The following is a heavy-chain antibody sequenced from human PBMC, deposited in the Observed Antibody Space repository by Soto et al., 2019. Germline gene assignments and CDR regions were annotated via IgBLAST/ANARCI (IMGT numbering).Heavy chain of an antibody. CDR3: ARDPGYSYGFPLFDY. J-gene: IGHJ4*02. D-gene: IGHD5-18*01. CDR2: ISSSSSYI. CDR1: GFTFSSYS. Sequence: EVQLVESGGGLVKPGGSLRLSCAASGFTFSSYSMNWVRQAPGKGLEWVSSISSSSSYIYYADSVKGRFTISRDNAKNSLYLQMNSLRAEDTAVYYCARDPGYSYGFPLFDYWGQGTLVTVSS. V-gene: IGHV3-21*01.